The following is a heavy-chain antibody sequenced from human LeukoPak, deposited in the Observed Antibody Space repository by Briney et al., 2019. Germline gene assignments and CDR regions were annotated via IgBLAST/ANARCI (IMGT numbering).Heavy chain of an antibody. CDR3: AREPTEKVLRYFDWLPGDYYYYGMDV. J-gene: IGHJ6*02. V-gene: IGHV3-11*06. CDR1: GFTFSDYY. D-gene: IGHD3-9*01. Sequence: PGGSLRLSCAASGFTFSDYYMSWLRQAPGKGLEWVSYISSSSSYTNYADSVKGRFTISRDNAKNSLYLQMNSLRAEDTAVYYCAREPTEKVLRYFDWLPGDYYYYGMDVWGQGTTVTVSS. CDR2: ISSSSSYT.